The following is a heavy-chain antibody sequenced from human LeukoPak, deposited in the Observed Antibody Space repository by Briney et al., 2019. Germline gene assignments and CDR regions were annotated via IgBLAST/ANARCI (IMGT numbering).Heavy chain of an antibody. CDR3: ARDGDDEHTFDY. J-gene: IGHJ4*02. CDR2: TNPKNGGT. Sequence: ASVKVSCKASGYTFTGYYLHWVRQAPGQGLEWMGWTNPKNGGTKYAQKFQGRVTMTRDTSISTVYMELSRLTSDDTAVYYCARDGDDEHTFDYWGQGTLVTVSS. D-gene: IGHD7-27*01. V-gene: IGHV1-2*02. CDR1: GYTFTGYY.